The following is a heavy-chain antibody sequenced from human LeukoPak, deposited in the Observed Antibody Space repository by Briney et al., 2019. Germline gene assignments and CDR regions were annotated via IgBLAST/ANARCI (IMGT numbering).Heavy chain of an antibody. CDR2: ISSSSSYI. D-gene: IGHD2-2*01. Sequence: GGSLRLSCAASGFTFSSYSMNWVRQAPGKGPEWVSSISSSSSYIYYADSVKGRFTISRDNAKNSLYLQMNSLRAEDTAVYYCARSCSSTSCYGLWGQGTLVTVSS. CDR3: ARSCSSTSCYGL. J-gene: IGHJ4*02. V-gene: IGHV3-21*01. CDR1: GFTFSSYS.